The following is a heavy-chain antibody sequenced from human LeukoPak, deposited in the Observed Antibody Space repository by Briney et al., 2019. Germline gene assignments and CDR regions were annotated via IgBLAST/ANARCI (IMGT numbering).Heavy chain of an antibody. V-gene: IGHV1-8*01. D-gene: IGHD3-9*01. Sequence: ASVKVSRKASGYTFTSYVINWVRQATGQGLEWMGWMNPNSSNTGYAQKFQGRVTMTRNNSISTAYMELSSLRSEDTAVYYCARGVDYDILTGYTQMLFDPWGQGTLVTVSS. J-gene: IGHJ5*02. CDR2: MNPNSSNT. CDR3: ARGVDYDILTGYTQMLFDP. CDR1: GYTFTSYV.